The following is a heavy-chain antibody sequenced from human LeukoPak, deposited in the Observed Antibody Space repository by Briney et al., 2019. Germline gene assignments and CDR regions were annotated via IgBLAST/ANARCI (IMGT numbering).Heavy chain of an antibody. D-gene: IGHD1-1*01. CDR3: AKNGNGSALDY. V-gene: IGHV3-7*01. J-gene: IGHJ4*02. CDR1: EFIFSDYW. CDR2: IKQDGSEK. Sequence: QPGGSLRLSCAASEFIFSDYWMDWLRQTPGKGLEWVAGIKQDGSEKYYVDSVKGRFTISRDNSKKTLFLQMNSLRAEDTAVYYCAKNGNGSALDYWGQGALVTVSS.